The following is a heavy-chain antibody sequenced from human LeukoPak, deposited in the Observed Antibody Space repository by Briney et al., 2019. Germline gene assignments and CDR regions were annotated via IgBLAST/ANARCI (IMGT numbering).Heavy chain of an antibody. CDR3: AGGPYSYDSSGAFDI. CDR2: INHSGST. J-gene: IGHJ3*02. CDR1: GGSFSGYY. V-gene: IGHV4-34*01. Sequence: SETLSLICAVYGGSFSGYYWSWIRQPPGKGLEWIGEINHSGSTNYNPSLKSRVTISVDTSKNQFSLKLSSVTAADTAVYFCAGGPYSYDSSGAFDIWGQGTMVTVSS. D-gene: IGHD3-22*01.